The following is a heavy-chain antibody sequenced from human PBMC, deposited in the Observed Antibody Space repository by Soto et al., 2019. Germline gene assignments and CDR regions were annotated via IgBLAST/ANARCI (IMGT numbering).Heavy chain of an antibody. D-gene: IGHD4-17*01. Sequence: GGSLRLSCAASGFTFSNYGMHWVRQAPGKGLEWVAVISYDGSNKYYADSVKGRFTISRDNSKNTLYLQMNSLRAEDTAVYYCAKDQSLYGDGWDLTDYWGQGTLVTVSS. J-gene: IGHJ4*02. CDR1: GFTFSNYG. CDR3: AKDQSLYGDGWDLTDY. CDR2: ISYDGSNK. V-gene: IGHV3-30*18.